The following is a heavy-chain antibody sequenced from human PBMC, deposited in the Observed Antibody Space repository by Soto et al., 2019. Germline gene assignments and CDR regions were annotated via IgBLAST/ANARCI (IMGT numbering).Heavy chain of an antibody. CDR2: INHSGST. CDR3: ARIVVVPAAIIYYYYGMDV. J-gene: IGHJ6*02. CDR1: GGSFSGYY. D-gene: IGHD2-2*01. Sequence: QVQLQQWGAGLLKPSETLSLTCAVYGGSFSGYYWSWIRQPPGKGLEWIGEINHSGSTNYNPSLKSRVTISVDTSKNQFSLKLSSVTAAATAVYYCARIVVVPAAIIYYYYGMDVWGQGTTVTVSS. V-gene: IGHV4-34*01.